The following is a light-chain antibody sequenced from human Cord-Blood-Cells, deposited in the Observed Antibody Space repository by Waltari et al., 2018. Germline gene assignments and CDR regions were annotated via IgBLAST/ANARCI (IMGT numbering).Light chain of an antibody. V-gene: IGLV2-14*01. CDR3: SSYTSSSTVV. J-gene: IGLJ2*01. Sequence: QSALTQPASVSGSPGQSLTISRTGTSSDAGGYHSVPCYQQHPGKAPKLMIYAVSNRPSGFSNRFSGSKSGNTASLTISGLQAEDEADYYCSSYTSSSTVVFGGGTKLTVL. CDR1: SSDAGGYHS. CDR2: AVS.